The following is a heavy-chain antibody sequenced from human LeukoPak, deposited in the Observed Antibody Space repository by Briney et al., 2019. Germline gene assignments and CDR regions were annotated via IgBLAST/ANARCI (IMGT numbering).Heavy chain of an antibody. Sequence: HPGGSLRLSCAASGFTFSTYEMNWVRQAPGKGLEWVSYISSSGSTIYYADSVKGRFTISRDNAKNSLYLQMNSLRAEDTAVYYCARAHDILTGYYLDFDYWGQGTLVTVSS. CDR3: ARAHDILTGYYLDFDY. D-gene: IGHD3-9*01. V-gene: IGHV3-48*03. J-gene: IGHJ4*02. CDR2: ISSSGSTI. CDR1: GFTFSTYE.